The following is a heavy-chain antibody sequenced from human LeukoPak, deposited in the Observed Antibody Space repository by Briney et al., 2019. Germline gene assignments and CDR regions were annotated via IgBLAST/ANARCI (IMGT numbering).Heavy chain of an antibody. CDR3: ARDWEILTGIDCFDP. V-gene: IGHV1-18*01. CDR1: GYTFSSYG. D-gene: IGHD3-9*01. J-gene: IGHJ5*02. CDR2: VGGDNDDT. Sequence: GASVKVSCKASGYTFSSYGISWVRRAPGQGLEWMGWVGGDNDDTNYAQKFKGRLTVTTDTSTSTAYMELRSLRSDDTAVYYCARDWEILTGIDCFDPWGEGTVVIVSS.